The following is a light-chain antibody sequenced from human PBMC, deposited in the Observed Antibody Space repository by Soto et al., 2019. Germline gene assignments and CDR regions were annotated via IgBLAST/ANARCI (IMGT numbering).Light chain of an antibody. CDR1: SNDIRAYNY. Sequence: QSALTQPASVSGSPGQSITISCTGTSNDIRAYNYVSWYQQYPGKAPKLMIYEVSNRPSGVSDRFSGSKSGSTASLTISGLQAEDEADYYCNSYTRSSTVVFGGGTKLTVL. V-gene: IGLV2-14*01. CDR2: EVS. J-gene: IGLJ2*01. CDR3: NSYTRSSTVV.